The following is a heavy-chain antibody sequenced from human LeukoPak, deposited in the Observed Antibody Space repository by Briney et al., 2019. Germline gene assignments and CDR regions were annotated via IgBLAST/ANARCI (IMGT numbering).Heavy chain of an antibody. D-gene: IGHD1-14*01. CDR1: GYSISSGYY. CDR3: AGHSRGSKTDFDY. V-gene: IGHV4-38-2*01. CDR2: IYHSGST. Sequence: SETLSLTCAVSGYSISSGYYWGWIRQPPGKGLEWIGSIYHSGSTYYNPSLKSRVTISVDTSKNQFSLKLSSVTAADTAVYYCAGHSRGSKTDFDYWGQGTLVTVSS. J-gene: IGHJ4*02.